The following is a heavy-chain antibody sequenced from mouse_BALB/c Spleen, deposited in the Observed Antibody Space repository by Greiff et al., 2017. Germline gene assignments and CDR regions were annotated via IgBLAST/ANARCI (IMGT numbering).Heavy chain of an antibody. J-gene: IGHJ3*01. D-gene: IGHD1-1*01. Sequence: QQRHGQGLEWIGNIYPGSGSTNYDEKFKSKGTLTVDTSSSTAYMHLSSLTSEDSAVYYCTRGGITTAWFAYWGQGTLVTVSA. CDR3: TRGGITTAWFAY. V-gene: IGHV1S22*01. CDR2: IYPGSGST.